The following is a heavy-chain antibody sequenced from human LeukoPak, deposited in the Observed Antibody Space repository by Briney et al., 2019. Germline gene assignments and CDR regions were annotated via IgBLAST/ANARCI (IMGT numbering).Heavy chain of an antibody. V-gene: IGHV3-48*03. CDR2: ISSSGSTI. J-gene: IGHJ4*02. D-gene: IGHD3-9*01. CDR3: ARGRWDFDWLPNYYFDY. Sequence: GGSLRLSCAASGFTFSSYEMNWVRQAPGKGLEWVSYISSSGSTIYYADSVKGRFTISRDNAKNSLYLQMNSLRAGDTAVCYCARGRWDFDWLPNYYFDYWGQGTLVTVSS. CDR1: GFTFSSYE.